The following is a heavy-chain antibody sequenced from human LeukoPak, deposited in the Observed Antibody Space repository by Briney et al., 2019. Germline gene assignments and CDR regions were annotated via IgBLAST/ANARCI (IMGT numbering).Heavy chain of an antibody. J-gene: IGHJ4*02. D-gene: IGHD6-13*01. CDR1: GFTFSSYS. V-gene: IGHV3-48*01. CDR2: ISSSSSTI. CDR3: AKDREYSSSWYVTPLDY. Sequence: GGSLRLSCAASGFTFSSYSMNWVRQAPGKGLEWVSYISSSSSTIYYADSVKGRFTISRDNAKNSLYLQMNSLRAEDTAVYYCAKDREYSSSWYVTPLDYWGQGTLVTVSS.